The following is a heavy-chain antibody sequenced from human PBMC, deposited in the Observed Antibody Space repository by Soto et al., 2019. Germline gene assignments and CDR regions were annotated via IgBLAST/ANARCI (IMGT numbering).Heavy chain of an antibody. CDR3: AKDIYYDSSGPRPQH. V-gene: IGHV3-23*01. J-gene: IGHJ1*01. CDR1: GFTFSSYA. CDR2: ISGSGGST. Sequence: PEGSLRLSCAASGFTFSSYAMSWVRQAPGKGLEWVSAISGSGGSTYYADSVKGRFTISRDNSKNTLYLQMNSLRAEDTAVYYCAKDIYYDSSGPRPQHWGQGTLVTVSS. D-gene: IGHD3-22*01.